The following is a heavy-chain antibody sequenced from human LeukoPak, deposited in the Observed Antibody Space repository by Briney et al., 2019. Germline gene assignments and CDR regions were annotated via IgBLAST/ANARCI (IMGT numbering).Heavy chain of an antibody. D-gene: IGHD3-10*01. CDR3: TKGPDYYGTFDY. CDR1: GLTFDDYA. Sequence: GRSLRLSCAASGLTFDDYAMHWVRQAPGKGLEWVSGLSWNSGSITYADSVKGRFTISRDNAKKSLYLQMNNLRVEDTALYYCTKGPDYYGTFDYWGQGTLVTVSS. J-gene: IGHJ4*02. V-gene: IGHV3-9*01. CDR2: LSWNSGSI.